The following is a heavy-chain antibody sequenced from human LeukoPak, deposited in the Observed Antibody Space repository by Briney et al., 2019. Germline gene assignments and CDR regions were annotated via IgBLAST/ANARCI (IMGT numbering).Heavy chain of an antibody. CDR2: IYSSGST. CDR1: GGSISTQY. J-gene: IGHJ2*01. V-gene: IGHV4-59*11. Sequence: SGTLSLTCTVSGGSISTQYWSWIRQPPGKGQEWIGHIYSSGSTSYNPSLKSRVTMSVDTSTNQISLRLSSVTAADTAVYYCARTIRAYRGYDHWHFDVWGRGTLVTVSS. CDR3: ARTIRAYRGYDHWHFDV. D-gene: IGHD5-12*01.